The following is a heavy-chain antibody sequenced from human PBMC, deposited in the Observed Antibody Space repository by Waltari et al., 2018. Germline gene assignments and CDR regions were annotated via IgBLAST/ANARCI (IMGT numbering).Heavy chain of an antibody. CDR2: ISDSSVFI. D-gene: IGHD6-13*01. J-gene: IGHJ4*02. CDR3: ARVVSAAGTLYQFDY. V-gene: IGHV3-21*01. CDR1: GSSCGTYT. Sequence: EVQLVESGGGLVKLGGSLRVSCAAGGSSCGTYTMNWVRQVPGKGLDWVSSISDSSVFIYYADSVKGRFTISRDNVKNSVSLQMSSLRADDSAVYYCARVVSAAGTLYQFDYWGQGTLVTVSS.